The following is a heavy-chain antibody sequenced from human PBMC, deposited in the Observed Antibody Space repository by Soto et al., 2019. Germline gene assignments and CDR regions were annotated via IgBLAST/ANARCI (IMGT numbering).Heavy chain of an antibody. CDR2: VYWDDDK. CDR3: ARTIYSGYEPRFDY. J-gene: IGHJ4*02. Sequence: QITLKESGPTLVKPTQTLTLTCTFSGFSLSTSAMCVGWSRQPPGKAREWLALVYWDDDKRYSPSLKTRLTIIKDIAKNKVVLTMTNMDPVDTATSYCARTIYSGYEPRFDYWGQGALVTVSS. D-gene: IGHD5-12*01. CDR1: GFSLSTSAMC. V-gene: IGHV2-5*02.